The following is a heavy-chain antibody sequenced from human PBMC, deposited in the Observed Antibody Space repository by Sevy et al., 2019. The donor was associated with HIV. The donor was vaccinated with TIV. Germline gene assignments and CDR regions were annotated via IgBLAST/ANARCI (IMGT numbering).Heavy chain of an antibody. CDR3: AKDRRGRPQSNWFDP. V-gene: IGHV1-2*02. CDR1: GYTFTGYY. J-gene: IGHJ5*01. CDR2: INPNSGGT. Sequence: ASVKVSCKASGYTFTGYYMHWVRQAPGQGLEWMGWINPNSGGTNYAQKFQGRVTMTRDTSISTAYMELSRLRSDDTAVYYCAKDRRGRPQSNWFDPWGQGTLVTVSS. D-gene: IGHD3-10*01.